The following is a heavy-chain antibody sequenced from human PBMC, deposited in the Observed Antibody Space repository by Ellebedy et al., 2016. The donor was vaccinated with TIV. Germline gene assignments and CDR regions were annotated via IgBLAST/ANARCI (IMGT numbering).Heavy chain of an antibody. J-gene: IGHJ4*02. Sequence: GESLKISCAASGFTFSNFWIPWVRQAPGEGLVWVSRIDRDGRSTAYADSVKGRFTVSRDNTKNTLVLQMNSLRGEDTAVYYCAREVPFGGSYFFDYWGRGTQVIVSS. V-gene: IGHV3-74*01. D-gene: IGHD1-26*01. CDR3: AREVPFGGSYFFDY. CDR1: GFTFSNFW. CDR2: IDRDGRST.